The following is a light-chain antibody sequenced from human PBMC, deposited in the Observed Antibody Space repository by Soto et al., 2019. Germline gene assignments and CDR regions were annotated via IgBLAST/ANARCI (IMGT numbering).Light chain of an antibody. Sequence: EGVMTQSTATLSVSPGERATLSCRASQSVRSSFLAWYQQKPGQAPRLLIYGASTRATGIPARFSGSGSGTEFTLTISSLQSEDFAVYYCQQYNNWPTFGQGTRLEI. CDR2: GAS. J-gene: IGKJ5*01. V-gene: IGKV3-15*01. CDR3: QQYNNWPT. CDR1: QSVRSSF.